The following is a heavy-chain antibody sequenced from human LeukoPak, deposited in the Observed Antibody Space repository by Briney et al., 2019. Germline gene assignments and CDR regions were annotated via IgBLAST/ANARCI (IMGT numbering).Heavy chain of an antibody. Sequence: ASVKVSCKASGYTFTSYGISWVRQAPGQGLEWMGWISAYNGNTNYAQKLQGRVTMTTDTSTSTAYMELRSLRSDDTAVYYCAKTHYYDSSGYYQPFDYWGQGTLVTVSS. V-gene: IGHV1-18*01. D-gene: IGHD3-22*01. J-gene: IGHJ4*02. CDR3: AKTHYYDSSGYYQPFDY. CDR2: ISAYNGNT. CDR1: GYTFTSYG.